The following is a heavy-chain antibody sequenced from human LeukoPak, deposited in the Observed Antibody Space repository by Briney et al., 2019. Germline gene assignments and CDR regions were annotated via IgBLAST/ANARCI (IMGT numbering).Heavy chain of an antibody. Sequence: PSETLSLTCTVSGGSISTYFWGWIRQPPGKGLECIGYIYYTGSTYYSSSLKSRVTISMDTSKNQFSLKLISVTAADAAVYYCARVRSYCSGGSCYPYYFDYWGQGTLVTVSS. V-gene: IGHV4-59*01. CDR1: GGSISTYF. D-gene: IGHD2-15*01. CDR3: ARVRSYCSGGSCYPYYFDY. J-gene: IGHJ4*02. CDR2: IYYTGST.